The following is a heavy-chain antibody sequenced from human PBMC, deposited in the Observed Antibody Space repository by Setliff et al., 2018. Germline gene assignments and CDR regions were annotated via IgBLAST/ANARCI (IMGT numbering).Heavy chain of an antibody. Sequence: PGGSLRLSCAASGFSFSIYAMHWVRQAPGKGLEWVAVISYDGINKYYADSMKGRFTISRDNSKNTLYLQMNSLRAEDTAVYYCARDFGPSKNYNFWSGYVDYWGQGTLVTVSS. D-gene: IGHD3-3*01. CDR2: ISYDGINK. CDR1: GFSFSIYA. J-gene: IGHJ4*02. CDR3: ARDFGPSKNYNFWSGYVDY. V-gene: IGHV3-30*01.